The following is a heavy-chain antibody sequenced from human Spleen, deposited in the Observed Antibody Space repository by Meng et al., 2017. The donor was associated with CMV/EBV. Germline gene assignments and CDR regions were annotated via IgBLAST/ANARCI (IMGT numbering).Heavy chain of an antibody. CDR3: ASQRWGIGWFDP. J-gene: IGHJ5*02. V-gene: IGHV4-30-4*01. Sequence: QVQLQQAGPGLVKPYQTLSRTCTGSGGSISSGDYYWSWIRKPPGKGLEWIGYIYYSGSTYYNPSLKSRVTISGDTSKNQFSLKRCSVTAADTAVYYCASQRWGIGWFDPWGQGTLVTVSS. D-gene: IGHD3-16*01. CDR2: IYYSGST. CDR1: GGSISSGDYY.